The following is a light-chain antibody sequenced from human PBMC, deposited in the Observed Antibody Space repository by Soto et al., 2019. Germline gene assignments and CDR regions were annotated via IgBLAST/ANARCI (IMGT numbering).Light chain of an antibody. Sequence: EIVLTQSPATLSMSPGERATLSCRASQSVNSNLAWYQQKFGQAPRLLIYGASTRATGIQARFSGSGSGTDFTLSISSLQSEDFAVYYCQQYNTWPLAFGGGTKVEVK. CDR1: QSVNSN. CDR2: GAS. V-gene: IGKV3-15*01. CDR3: QQYNTWPLA. J-gene: IGKJ4*01.